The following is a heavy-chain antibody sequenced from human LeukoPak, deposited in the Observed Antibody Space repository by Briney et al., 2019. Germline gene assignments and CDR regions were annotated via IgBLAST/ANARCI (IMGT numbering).Heavy chain of an antibody. CDR1: GFTVSSNY. D-gene: IGHD6-13*01. CDR3: AREEQLDWFDP. Sequence: GGSLRLSCAASGFTVSSNYMSWVRQAPGKGLEWVSVIYSGGSTYYADSVKGRFTISRDNSKNTLYLQMNSLRAEDTAVHYCAREEQLDWFDPWGQGTLVTVSS. CDR2: IYSGGST. V-gene: IGHV3-66*01. J-gene: IGHJ5*02.